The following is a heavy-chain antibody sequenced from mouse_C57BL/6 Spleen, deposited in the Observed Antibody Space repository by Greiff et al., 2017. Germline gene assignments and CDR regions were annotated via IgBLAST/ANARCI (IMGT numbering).Heavy chain of an antibody. CDR1: GYSFTDYN. CDR2: INPNYGTT. D-gene: IGHD2-5*01. Sequence: VQLKESGPELVKPGASVKISCKASGYSFTDYNMNWVKQSNGKSLEWIGVINPNYGTTSYNQKFKGKATLTVDQSSSTAYMQLNSLTSEDSAVYYCARSGYSNPYYYAMDYWGQGTSVTVSS. CDR3: ARSGYSNPYYYAMDY. J-gene: IGHJ4*01. V-gene: IGHV1-39*01.